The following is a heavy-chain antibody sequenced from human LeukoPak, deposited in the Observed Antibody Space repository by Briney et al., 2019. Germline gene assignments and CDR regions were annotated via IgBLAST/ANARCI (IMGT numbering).Heavy chain of an antibody. CDR3: ARGGGEGRPGAHVDY. Sequence: GGSLRLSCAASGFAFSSHWMHWVRQGPGKGLVWVSRINSDGSITTYADSVKGRFTISRDNAKNTLYLQMNSLRAEDTAVYYCARGGGEGRPGAHVDYWGQGTLATVSS. J-gene: IGHJ4*02. V-gene: IGHV3-74*01. CDR2: INSDGSIT. D-gene: IGHD3-10*01. CDR1: GFAFSSHW.